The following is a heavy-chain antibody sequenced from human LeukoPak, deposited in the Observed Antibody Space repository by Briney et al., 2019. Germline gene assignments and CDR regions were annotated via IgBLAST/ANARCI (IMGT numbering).Heavy chain of an antibody. J-gene: IGHJ4*02. CDR3: AKRVTVTTKYFDS. CDR1: GFTFSSYS. D-gene: IGHD4-17*01. V-gene: IGHV3-21*01. CDR2: ISSSSSYI. Sequence: GGSLRLSCAASGFTFSSYSMNWVRQAPGKGLEWVSSISSSSSYIYYADSVKGRFTISRDNAKNSLYLQMNSLRAEDTAVYYCAKRVTVTTKYFDSWGQGTLVTVSS.